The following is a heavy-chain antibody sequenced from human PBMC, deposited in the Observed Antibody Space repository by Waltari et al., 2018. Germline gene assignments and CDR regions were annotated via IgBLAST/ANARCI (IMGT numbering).Heavy chain of an antibody. Sequence: QVQLQESGPGLVKPSETLSLTCVVSGYSISNGYYWVWIRQPPGKGLEWIGSIYHSGNTYYNPSLESRVTISVDTSKNQFSLKLSSVTAADTAVYYCATHGGSMSIAAHDYWGQGTLVTVSS. CDR2: IYHSGNT. D-gene: IGHD6-6*01. CDR1: GYSISNGYY. V-gene: IGHV4-38-2*01. CDR3: ATHGGSMSIAAHDY. J-gene: IGHJ4*02.